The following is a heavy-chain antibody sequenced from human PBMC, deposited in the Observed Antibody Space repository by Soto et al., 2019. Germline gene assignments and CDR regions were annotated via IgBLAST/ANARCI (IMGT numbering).Heavy chain of an antibody. Sequence: PGGSLRLSCAASGFTFSDYYMSWIRQAPGKGLEWVSYISSSSSYTNYADSVKGRFTISRDNAKNSLYLQMNSLGAEDTAVYYCARVNLRYYYDSSGYYYHYYYGMDVWGQGTTVTVSS. CDR1: GFTFSDYY. CDR2: ISSSSSYT. CDR3: ARVNLRYYYDSSGYYYHYYYGMDV. J-gene: IGHJ6*02. D-gene: IGHD3-22*01. V-gene: IGHV3-11*06.